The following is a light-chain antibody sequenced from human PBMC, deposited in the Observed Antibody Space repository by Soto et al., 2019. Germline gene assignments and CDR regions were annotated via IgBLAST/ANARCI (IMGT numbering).Light chain of an antibody. Sequence: EIVLTQSPGTLSLSPGERATLSCRASQSVSSSYLAWYQQKPGQVPRLLIYGASSRATGIPDRFSGSGSGTEFSLCIRRLEAEEFAVDYGHQYGSSRLTFGGGTKVEIK. V-gene: IGKV3-20*01. CDR3: HQYGSSRLT. J-gene: IGKJ4*01. CDR1: QSVSSSY. CDR2: GAS.